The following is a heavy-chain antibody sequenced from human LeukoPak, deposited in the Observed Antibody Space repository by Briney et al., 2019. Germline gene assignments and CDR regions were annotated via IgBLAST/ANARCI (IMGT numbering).Heavy chain of an antibody. D-gene: IGHD3-22*01. CDR1: GFTFSSYS. V-gene: IGHV3-21*01. CDR3: ARVLITMIVVPSDY. Sequence: GGSLRLSCAASGFTFSSYSMNWVRQAPGKGLEWVSSVSSSSSYIYYADSVKGRFTISRDNAKNSLYLQMNSLRAEDTAVYYCARVLITMIVVPSDYWGQGTLVTVSS. J-gene: IGHJ4*02. CDR2: VSSSSSYI.